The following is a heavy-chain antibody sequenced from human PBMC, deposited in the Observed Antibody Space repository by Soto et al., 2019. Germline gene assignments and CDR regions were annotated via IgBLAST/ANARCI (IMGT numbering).Heavy chain of an antibody. CDR3: AKAKSYDFWSGYYWYFDL. CDR1: GFTFDDYA. V-gene: IGHV3-9*01. J-gene: IGHJ2*01. CDR2: ISWNSGSI. D-gene: IGHD3-3*01. Sequence: EVQLVESGGGLVQPGRSLRLSCAASGFTFDDYAMHWVRQAPGKGLEWVSGISWNSGSIGYADSVKGRFTISRDNAKNSLYLQMSSLRAEDTALYYCAKAKSYDFWSGYYWYFDLWGRGTLVTVSS.